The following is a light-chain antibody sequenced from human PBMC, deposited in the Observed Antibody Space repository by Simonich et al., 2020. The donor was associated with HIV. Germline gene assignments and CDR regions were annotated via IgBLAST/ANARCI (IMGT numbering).Light chain of an antibody. CDR1: SRDFGGYNY. V-gene: IGLV2-8*01. CDR2: EVI. J-gene: IGLJ3*02. CDR3: SSYAGSNNLV. Sequence: QSALTQPPSASGSPGQSFTISCTGTSRDFGGYNYVSCNQQHPGKAPKLIIYEVINRPSGVPDRFSGSKSGNTASLTVSGLQAEDEADYYCSSYAGSNNLVFGGGTKLTVL.